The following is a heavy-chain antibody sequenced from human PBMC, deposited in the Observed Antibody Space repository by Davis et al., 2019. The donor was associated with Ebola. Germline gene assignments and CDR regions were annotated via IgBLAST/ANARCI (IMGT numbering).Heavy chain of an antibody. Sequence: ASVTVSCKVSGYTLTELSMHWVRQAPGKGLEWMGGFDPEDGETIYAQKFQGRVTMTEDTSTDTAYMELSSLRSEDTAVYYCARGLNCSGGSCYHYYYYGMDVWGQGTTVTVSS. V-gene: IGHV1-24*01. D-gene: IGHD2-15*01. J-gene: IGHJ6*02. CDR1: GYTLTELS. CDR3: ARGLNCSGGSCYHYYYYGMDV. CDR2: FDPEDGET.